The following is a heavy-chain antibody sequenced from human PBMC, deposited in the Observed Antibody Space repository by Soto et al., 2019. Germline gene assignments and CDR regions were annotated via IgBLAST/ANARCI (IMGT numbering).Heavy chain of an antibody. D-gene: IGHD3-10*01. CDR3: ARDWANYYGSGSYYKLDY. V-gene: IGHV1-3*04. CDR2: INTGNGNT. Sequence: GASVKVSCKASGYTFTSYAMHWVRQAPGQRLEWMGWINTGNGNTKYSQRFQGRVTMTRDMSTSTVYMELSSLRSEDTAVYYCARDWANYYGSGSYYKLDYWGQGTLVSGSS. J-gene: IGHJ4*02. CDR1: GYTFTSYA.